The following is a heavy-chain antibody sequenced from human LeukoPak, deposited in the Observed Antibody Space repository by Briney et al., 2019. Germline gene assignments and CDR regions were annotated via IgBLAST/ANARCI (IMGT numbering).Heavy chain of an antibody. Sequence: PGGSLRLSCAASGFTFNTYSMNWARQAPGKGLEWVSSIDSSGGYMFYTDSVKGRFIISRDNAKDSLYLQMNNLRAEDTAVYYCLRGGRRDYWGQGTLVTVSS. V-gene: IGHV3-21*06. CDR1: GFTFNTYS. J-gene: IGHJ4*02. CDR2: IDSSGGYM. CDR3: LRGGRRDY.